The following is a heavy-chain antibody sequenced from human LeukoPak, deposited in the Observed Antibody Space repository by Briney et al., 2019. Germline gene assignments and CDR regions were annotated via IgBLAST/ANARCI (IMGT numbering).Heavy chain of an antibody. D-gene: IGHD3-10*01. CDR2: ISYDGSNK. CDR3: ARGDRFGRDNYFDY. Sequence: GRSLRLSCAASGFTFSSYAMHWVRQAPGKGLEWVAVISYDGSNKYYADSVKGRFTISRDNSKNTLYLQMNSLRAEDTAVYYCARGDRFGRDNYFDYWGQGTLVTVSS. J-gene: IGHJ4*02. CDR1: GFTFSSYA. V-gene: IGHV3-30*04.